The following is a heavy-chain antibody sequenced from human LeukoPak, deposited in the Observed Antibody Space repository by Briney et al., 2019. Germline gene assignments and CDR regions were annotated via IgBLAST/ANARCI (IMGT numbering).Heavy chain of an antibody. CDR1: GYTFTSYA. CDR3: ARDIYDSSGYDNCFDP. Sequence: ASVKVSCKASGYTFTSYAMHWVRQAPGQRLEWMGWINAGNGNTKYSQEFQGRVTITRDTSASTAYMELSSLRSEDMAVYYCARDIYDSSGYDNCFDPWGQGTLVTVSS. D-gene: IGHD3-22*01. V-gene: IGHV1-3*03. CDR2: INAGNGNT. J-gene: IGHJ5*02.